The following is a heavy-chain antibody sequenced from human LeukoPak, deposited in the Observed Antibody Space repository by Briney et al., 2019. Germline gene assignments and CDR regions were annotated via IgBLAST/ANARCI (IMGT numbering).Heavy chain of an antibody. J-gene: IGHJ4*02. CDR1: GDSISSSTYY. CDR2: IYYSGST. V-gene: IGHV4-39*01. D-gene: IGHD5-24*01. Sequence: SETLSLTCTVSGDSISSSTYYWGWVRQPPGQGLEWIGNIYYSGSTYYNPSLKSLVTISVDTSKNQFSLKLSSVTAADTAVYYCAKTYGYNPFDYWGQGTLVTVSS. CDR3: AKTYGYNPFDY.